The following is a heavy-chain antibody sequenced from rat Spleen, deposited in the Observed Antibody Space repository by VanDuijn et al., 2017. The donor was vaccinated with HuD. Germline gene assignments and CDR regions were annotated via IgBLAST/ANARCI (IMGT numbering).Heavy chain of an antibody. V-gene: IGHV5-25*01. CDR3: AKSGPSYYSSSFDY. CDR1: GFTFSDYY. J-gene: IGHJ2*01. Sequence: EVQLVESGGGLVQPGRSLKLSCAASGFTFSDYYMAWVRQAPKKGLEWVASISTGGGNTYYRDSVKGRFTISRDNAKNTLYLQMDSLRSEDTATYYCAKSGPSYYSSSFDYWGQGVMATVSS. D-gene: IGHD1-2*01. CDR2: ISTGGGNT.